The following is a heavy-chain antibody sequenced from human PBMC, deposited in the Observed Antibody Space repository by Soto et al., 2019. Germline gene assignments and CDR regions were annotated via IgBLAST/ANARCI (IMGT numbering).Heavy chain of an antibody. CDR1: GGSLSRTDW. V-gene: IGHV4-4*02. CDR3: VKNGDYSLQY. D-gene: IGHD2-15*01. J-gene: IGHJ1*01. Sequence: PSETLSLTCGVSGGSLSRTDWWSWVRQSPGKGLEWIGQIYLKGGTTNNPSLNTRATISVDGPKNLLSLELRSVTAADTAVYYCVKNGDYSLQYWGQGTLVTAPQ. CDR2: IYLKGGT.